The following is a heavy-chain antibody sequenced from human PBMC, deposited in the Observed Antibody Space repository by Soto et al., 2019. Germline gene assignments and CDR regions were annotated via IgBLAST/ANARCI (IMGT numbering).Heavy chain of an antibody. CDR2: IYYSGST. J-gene: IGHJ5*02. V-gene: IGHV4-59*01. CDR1: GGSISSYY. D-gene: IGHD3-10*01. CDR3: AGYGSGSYPNWFDP. Sequence: QVQLQESGPGLVKPSETLSLTCTVSGGSISSYYWSWIRQPPGKGLEWIGYIYYSGSTNYNPSLKSRVTISVDTSKNQFSLKLSSVTAADTAVYYCAGYGSGSYPNWFDPWGQGTLVTVSS.